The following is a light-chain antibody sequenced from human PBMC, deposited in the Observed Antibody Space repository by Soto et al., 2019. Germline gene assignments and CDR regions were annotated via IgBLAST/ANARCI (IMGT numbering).Light chain of an antibody. CDR2: GAS. Sequence: EIVMTQSPATLSVSPGERATLSCRASQSVSSNLAWYQQKPGQAPRLLIFGASTRATGIPVRFSGSGSGTEFTLTISSLQSEDFAVYYCQHYNSQPFTFGGGTKVEIK. CDR3: QHYNSQPFT. CDR1: QSVSSN. J-gene: IGKJ4*01. V-gene: IGKV3-15*01.